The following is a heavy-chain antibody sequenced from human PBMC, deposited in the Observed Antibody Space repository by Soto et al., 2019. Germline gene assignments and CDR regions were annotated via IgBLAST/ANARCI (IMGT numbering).Heavy chain of an antibody. CDR1: GYTFTSYD. CDR2: MNPNSGNT. V-gene: IGHV1-8*01. D-gene: IGHD2-15*01. CDR3: ARVVSGWFDP. J-gene: IGHJ5*02. Sequence: QVQLVQSGAEVKKPGASVKVSCKASGYTFTSYDINWVRQATGQGLEWIGWMNPNSGNTGYAQKFQGRVTMTRNTSISTPYWELCSLRSEDTAVYHCARVVSGWFDPWGQGTLVTVPS.